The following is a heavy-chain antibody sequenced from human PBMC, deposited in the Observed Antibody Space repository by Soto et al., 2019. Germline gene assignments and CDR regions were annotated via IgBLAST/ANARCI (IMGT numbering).Heavy chain of an antibody. V-gene: IGHV5-51*01. CDR2: IHPADSDT. CDR3: VRIPHSTTSYYDHSYGMDV. CDR1: GYSFPSQW. J-gene: IGHJ6*02. Sequence: GESLKISCKGSGYSFPSQWLGWVRQTPGTGLEWMGSIHPADSDTRYSPSFQGQVSISADKSIRTAYLEWSSLKASDSAMYYCVRIPHSTTSYYDHSYGMDVWGQGTTVTVSS. D-gene: IGHD6-13*01.